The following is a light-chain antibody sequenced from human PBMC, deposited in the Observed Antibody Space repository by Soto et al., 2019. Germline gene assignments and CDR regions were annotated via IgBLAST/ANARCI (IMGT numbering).Light chain of an antibody. CDR1: SSNIGSNT. CDR3: AAWDDSLNGFHV. J-gene: IGLJ1*01. CDR2: SNN. V-gene: IGLV1-44*01. Sequence: QSVLTHPRSACWTPGQRVTISCSGSSSNIGSNTVNWYQQLPGTAPKLLIYSNNQRPSGVPDRFSGSKSGTSAPLAISGLQSEDEAHYYCAAWDDSLNGFHVFGTGTKVTVL.